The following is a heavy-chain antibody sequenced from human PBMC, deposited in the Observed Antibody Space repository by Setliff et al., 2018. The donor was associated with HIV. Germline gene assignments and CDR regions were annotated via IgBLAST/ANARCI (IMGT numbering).Heavy chain of an antibody. V-gene: IGHV1-46*01. J-gene: IGHJ4*02. Sequence: ASVKVSCKASGYIFTNYYIHWVRQAPGQGLEWMGIINPSGGSTTYAQKFQGRVSMTRDTSTSTVYMDLSSLRSGDTAVYYCAWTQDGPGGNYFDHWGQGTLVTVSS. CDR2: INPSGGST. CDR1: GYIFTNYY. CDR3: AWTQDGPGGNYFDH.